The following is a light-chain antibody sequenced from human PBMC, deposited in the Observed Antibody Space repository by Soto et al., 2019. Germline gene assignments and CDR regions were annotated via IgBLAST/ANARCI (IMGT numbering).Light chain of an antibody. Sequence: DIQMTQSPSSLSASVGDRVTITCRASRSISSYLNWYQQKPGKAPKLLIHAASSLLGGVPSRFSGSGSGTDFTLTISSLQPEDVATYYCQQSYGTPDFGPGTKVDIK. CDR2: AAS. CDR1: RSISSY. J-gene: IGKJ3*01. V-gene: IGKV1-39*01. CDR3: QQSYGTPD.